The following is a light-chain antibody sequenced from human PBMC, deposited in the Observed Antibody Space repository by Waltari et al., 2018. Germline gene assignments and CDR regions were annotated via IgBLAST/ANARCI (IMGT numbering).Light chain of an antibody. CDR2: GAS. V-gene: IGKV3-20*01. CDR3: QQYDISPLT. Sequence: EIVLTQSPGTLSLSPGERATLSCRASQTVRTTYLACYQQKPGQAPTLLIYGASSRATGIPDRFSGSGSGTDFSLTIISLEPEDFAVYYCQQYDISPLTFGGGTKVEIK. J-gene: IGKJ4*01. CDR1: QTVRTTY.